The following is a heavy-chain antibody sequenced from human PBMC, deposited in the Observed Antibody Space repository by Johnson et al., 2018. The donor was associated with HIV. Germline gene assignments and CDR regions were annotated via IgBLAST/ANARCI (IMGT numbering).Heavy chain of an antibody. CDR3: EKALSGWFDAFDI. D-gene: IGHD6-19*01. Sequence: DSVKGRFTISRDNAKNSLYLQMNSLRAEDTALYYCEKALSGWFDAFDIWGQGTMVTVSS. V-gene: IGHV3-9*01. J-gene: IGHJ3*02.